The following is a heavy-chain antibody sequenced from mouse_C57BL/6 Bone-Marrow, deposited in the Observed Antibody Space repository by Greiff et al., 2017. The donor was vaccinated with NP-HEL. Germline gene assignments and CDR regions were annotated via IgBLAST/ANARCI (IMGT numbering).Heavy chain of an antibody. CDR2: IYPGNSDT. D-gene: IGHD1-1*01. CDR3: TRSIYYYVSPYYFDY. CDR1: GYTFTSYW. J-gene: IGHJ2*01. V-gene: IGHV1-5*01. Sequence: VQLQQSGTVLARPGASVKMSCKTSGYTFTSYWMHWVKQRPGQGLEWIGAIYPGNSDTSYNQKFKGKAKLTAVTSASTAYMELSSLTNEDSAVYYCTRSIYYYVSPYYFDYWGQGTTLTVSS.